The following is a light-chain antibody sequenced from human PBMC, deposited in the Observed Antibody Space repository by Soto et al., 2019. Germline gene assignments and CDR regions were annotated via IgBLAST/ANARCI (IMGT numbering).Light chain of an antibody. Sequence: QSALTQPRSVSGSPEQSVTISCTGTSRDVGGYNYVSWYQQHPGKAPKLMIYDVTKRPSGVPDRFPGSKSGNTASLTISGLQAEDEADYFCCAYADTFSLIFGGGTKLTVL. V-gene: IGLV2-11*01. J-gene: IGLJ2*01. CDR2: DVT. CDR3: CAYADTFSLI. CDR1: SRDVGGYNY.